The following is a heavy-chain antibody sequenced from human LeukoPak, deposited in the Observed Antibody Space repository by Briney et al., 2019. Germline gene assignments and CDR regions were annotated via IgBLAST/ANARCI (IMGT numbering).Heavy chain of an antibody. CDR2: IRSSSTYI. CDR3: ARVAWDYYDSSGYRFDY. V-gene: IGHV3-21*01. CDR1: GFTFSSYT. J-gene: IGHJ4*02. Sequence: KPGGSLRLSCAASGFTFSSYTMNWVRQAPGKGLEWVSSIRSSSTYIYYAASVKGRFTISRDNAKNSLYLQMNSLRAEDTAVYYCARVAWDYYDSSGYRFDYWGQGTLVTVSS. D-gene: IGHD3-22*01.